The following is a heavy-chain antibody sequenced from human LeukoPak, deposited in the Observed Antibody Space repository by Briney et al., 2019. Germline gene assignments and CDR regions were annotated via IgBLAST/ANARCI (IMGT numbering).Heavy chain of an antibody. Sequence: GGSLRLSCAASGFTFSDYAMHWVRQAPGQELEYVSAISSNGGSIHYANSVKGRFTISRDNSKNTLYLQMDSLRAEDMAVYYCARDTCGCGSGWHLYWYFDLWGRGTLVTVSS. CDR1: GFTFSDYA. J-gene: IGHJ2*01. CDR3: ARDTCGCGSGWHLYWYFDL. V-gene: IGHV3-64*01. CDR2: ISSNGGSI. D-gene: IGHD6-19*01.